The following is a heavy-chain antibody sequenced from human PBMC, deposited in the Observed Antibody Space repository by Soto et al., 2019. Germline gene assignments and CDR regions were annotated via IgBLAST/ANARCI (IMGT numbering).Heavy chain of an antibody. Sequence: ASVKVSCKASGYIFTSYYIHWVRQAPGQRLEWMGLFNPFVGSRIFAQSFQGRVTMTRDTSTSTVYMEVSSVTAADTAVYYCARETYGDYAGYFDPWGQGTLVTVSS. V-gene: IGHV1-46*01. D-gene: IGHD4-17*01. CDR2: FNPFVGSR. CDR3: ARETYGDYAGYFDP. J-gene: IGHJ5*02. CDR1: GYIFTSYY.